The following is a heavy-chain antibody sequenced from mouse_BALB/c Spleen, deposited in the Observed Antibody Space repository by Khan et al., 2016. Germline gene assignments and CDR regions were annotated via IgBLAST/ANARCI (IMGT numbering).Heavy chain of an antibody. CDR3: ARAGYYGYLAY. CDR1: GFDFSRYW. D-gene: IGHD1-1*01. J-gene: IGHJ3*01. V-gene: IGHV4-1*02. Sequence: EVKLLESGGGLVHPGGSLKLSCAASGFDFSRYWMRWVRQAPGKGLEWIGEINPDSYTINYTPSLKDKFIISRDNAKNTLYLQMSKVRSEDTALYYCARAGYYGYLAYWGQGTLVTVSA. CDR2: INPDSYTI.